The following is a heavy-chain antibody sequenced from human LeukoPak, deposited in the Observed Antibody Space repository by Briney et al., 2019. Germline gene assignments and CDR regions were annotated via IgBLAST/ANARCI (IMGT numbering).Heavy chain of an antibody. Sequence: PGGSLRLSCAASGFTFSSFSMNWVRQAPGKGLEWVSYISSSSSTIYYADSVKGRFTISRDNSKNTLYLQMNSLRAEDTAVYYCAKVLLHTYYYGSGSFHYWGQGTLVTVSS. J-gene: IGHJ4*02. V-gene: IGHV3-48*01. CDR1: GFTFSSFS. D-gene: IGHD3-10*01. CDR3: AKVLLHTYYYGSGSFHY. CDR2: ISSSSSTI.